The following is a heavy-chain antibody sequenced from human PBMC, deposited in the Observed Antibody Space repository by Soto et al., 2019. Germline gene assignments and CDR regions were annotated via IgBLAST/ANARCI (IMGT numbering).Heavy chain of an antibody. CDR3: ARIKAGGYGYFQX. J-gene: IGHJ1*01. D-gene: IGHD2-8*02. V-gene: IGHV3-7*01. CDR2: IKEDGSEK. Sequence: GGSLRLSCAASGFTFNGYWMSWVRQAPGKGLEWVANIKEDGSEKDYVDSVKGRFTISRDNAKKSLYLQMNSLRAEDTAMYYCARIKAGGYGYFQXWGLGTLVTVSX. CDR1: GFTFNGYW.